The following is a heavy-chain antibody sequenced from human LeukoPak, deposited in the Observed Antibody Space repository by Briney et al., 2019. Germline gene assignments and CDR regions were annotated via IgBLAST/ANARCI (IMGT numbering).Heavy chain of an antibody. J-gene: IGHJ4*02. D-gene: IGHD2-2*01. V-gene: IGHV3-33*06. CDR2: IWYDGSNK. Sequence: GGSLRLSCAASGFTFSSYGIHWVRQAPGKGLEWVAVIWYDGSNKYYADSVKGRFTISRDNSKNTLYLQMNSLRAEDTAVYYCAKDHGDIVVVPAATAPDYWGQGTLVTVSS. CDR1: GFTFSSYG. CDR3: AKDHGDIVVVPAATAPDY.